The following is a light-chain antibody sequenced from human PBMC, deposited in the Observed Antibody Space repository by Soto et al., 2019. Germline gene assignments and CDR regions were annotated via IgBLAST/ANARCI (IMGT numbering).Light chain of an antibody. CDR3: QQYEKWPPSIT. CDR2: GAS. CDR1: QPVNNN. J-gene: IGKJ5*01. Sequence: IVMTQSPDTLSVSPGDRATLSCRASQPVNNNLAWYQHKPGQAPRLLIYGASTRATGISARFSGGGSGTEFTLTISSLQSEDFAVYYCQQYEKWPPSITFGQATRLEIK. V-gene: IGKV3-15*01.